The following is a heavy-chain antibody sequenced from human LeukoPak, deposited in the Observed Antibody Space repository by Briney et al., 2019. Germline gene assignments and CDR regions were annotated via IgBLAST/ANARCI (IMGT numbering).Heavy chain of an antibody. CDR1: GGSISSYY. V-gene: IGHV4-4*07. D-gene: IGHD2-2*01. Sequence: SETLSLTCTVSGGSISSYYWSWIRQPAGKGLEWIGRIYTSGSTNYNPSLKSRVTMSVDTSKNQFSLKLSSVTAADTAVYYCASPGYCSSTSCPGDYWGQGTLVTVSS. J-gene: IGHJ4*02. CDR3: ASPGYCSSTSCPGDY. CDR2: IYTSGST.